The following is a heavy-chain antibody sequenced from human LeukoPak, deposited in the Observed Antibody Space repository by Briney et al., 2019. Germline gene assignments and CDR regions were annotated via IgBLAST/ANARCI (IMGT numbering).Heavy chain of an antibody. CDR2: INPSGGST. D-gene: IGHD3-22*01. J-gene: IGHJ3*02. CDR3: ATRQQPFLGYYYAFGAFDI. Sequence: ASVKVSCKASGGTFSSYAISWVRQAPGQGLEWMGIINPSGGSTSYAQKFQGRVTMTRDTSTSTVYMELSSLRSEDTAVYYCATRQQPFLGYYYAFGAFDIWGQGTMVTVSS. CDR1: GGTFSSYA. V-gene: IGHV1-46*01.